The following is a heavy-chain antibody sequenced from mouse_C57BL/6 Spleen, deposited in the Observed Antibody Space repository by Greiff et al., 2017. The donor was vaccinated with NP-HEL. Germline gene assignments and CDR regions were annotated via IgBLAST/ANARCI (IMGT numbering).Heavy chain of an antibody. CDR3: ARDHARDDGSIAMDY. Sequence: DVMLVESEGGLVQPGSSMKLSCTASGFTFSDYYMAWVRQVPEKGLEWVANINYDGSSTYYLDSLKSRFIISRDNAKNILYLQRSSLKSEDTATYYCARDHARDDGSIAMDYWGQGTLVTVSS. J-gene: IGHJ4*01. CDR2: INYDGSST. V-gene: IGHV5-16*01. D-gene: IGHD1-1*01. CDR1: GFTFSDYY.